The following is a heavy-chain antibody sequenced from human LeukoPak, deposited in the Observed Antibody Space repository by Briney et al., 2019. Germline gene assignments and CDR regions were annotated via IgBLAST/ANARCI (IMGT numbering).Heavy chain of an antibody. J-gene: IGHJ4*02. Sequence: ASVKVSCKASGYTFTGYYMHWVRQAPGQGLEWMGGINPNSGGTNYAQKFQGRVTMTRDTSISTAYMELSRLRSDDTAVYYCAREEPCSGGSCATLGYFDYWGQGTLVTVSS. CDR1: GYTFTGYY. D-gene: IGHD2-15*01. CDR3: AREEPCSGGSCATLGYFDY. V-gene: IGHV1-2*02. CDR2: INPNSGGT.